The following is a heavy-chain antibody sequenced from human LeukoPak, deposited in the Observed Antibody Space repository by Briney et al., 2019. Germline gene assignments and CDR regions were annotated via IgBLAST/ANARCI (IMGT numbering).Heavy chain of an antibody. V-gene: IGHV4-39*07. CDR2: IYYSGST. Sequence: SETLSLTCTVSGGSISSSSYYWGWLRQPPGKGLEWIGSIYYSGSTNYNPTLKSRVTISVDTSKNQFSLTVSSVTAADTAVYYCAKVWYYCWIDLDWGQGTVVTVSS. CDR1: GGSISSSSYY. J-gene: IGHJ4*02. CDR3: AKVWYYCWIDLD. D-gene: IGHD3-10*01.